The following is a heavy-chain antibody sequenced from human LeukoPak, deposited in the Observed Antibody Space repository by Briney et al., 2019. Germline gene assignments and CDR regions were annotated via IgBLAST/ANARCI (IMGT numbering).Heavy chain of an antibody. V-gene: IGHV3-48*03. Sequence: GGSLRLSCAASGFTFSSYEMNWVRQAPGKGLEWVSYISSSGSTIYYADSVKGRFTISKDNAKNSLYLQMNSLRAEDTAVYYCARGRPYGEDYWGQGILVTVSS. CDR1: GFTFSSYE. CDR2: ISSSGSTI. CDR3: ARGRPYGEDY. D-gene: IGHD4-17*01. J-gene: IGHJ4*02.